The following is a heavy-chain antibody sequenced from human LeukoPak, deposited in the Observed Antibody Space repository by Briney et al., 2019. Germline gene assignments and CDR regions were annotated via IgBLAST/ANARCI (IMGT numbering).Heavy chain of an antibody. CDR2: ISSSSSYI. J-gene: IGHJ6*02. V-gene: IGHV3-21*01. CDR3: ARDKDAGLYYYGSEERVYYYYGMDV. D-gene: IGHD3-10*01. CDR1: GFTFSSYS. Sequence: GGSLRLSCAASGFTFSSYSMNWVRQAPGKGLEWVSSISSSSSYIYYADSVKGRFTISRDNAKNSLYLQMNSLRAEDTAVYYCARDKDAGLYYYGSEERVYYYYGMDVWGQGTTVTVSS.